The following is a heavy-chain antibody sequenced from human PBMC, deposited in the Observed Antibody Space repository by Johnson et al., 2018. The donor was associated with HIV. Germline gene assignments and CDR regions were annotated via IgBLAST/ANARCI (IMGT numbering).Heavy chain of an antibody. D-gene: IGHD2-21*02. V-gene: IGHV3-53*01. CDR1: GFTVRSNY. Sequence: VQLVESGGGLIQPGGSLRLSCAASGFTVRSNYMSWVRQAPGKGLEWVSVIYGGGSTDYGDSVKGRFTISRDNSKNTVYLQMKSLRAEDTAVYYCARVGKYCGGDCYSGVDGFDLLGQGTKVTVSA. J-gene: IGHJ3*01. CDR2: IYGGGST. CDR3: ARVGKYCGGDCYSGVDGFDL.